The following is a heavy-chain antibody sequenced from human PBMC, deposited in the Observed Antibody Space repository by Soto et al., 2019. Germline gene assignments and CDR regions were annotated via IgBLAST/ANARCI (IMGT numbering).Heavy chain of an antibody. CDR3: ARGVVVVPAAIARRYYFDY. D-gene: IGHD2-2*01. CDR2: IYYSGST. V-gene: IGHV4-31*03. CDR1: GGSISSGGYY. J-gene: IGHJ4*02. Sequence: SETLSLTCTVSGGSISSGGYYWSWIRQHPGKGLEWIGYIYYSGSTYYNPSLKSRVTISVDTSKNQFSLKLSSVTAADTAVYYCARGVVVVPAAIARRYYFDYWGQGTLVTVSS.